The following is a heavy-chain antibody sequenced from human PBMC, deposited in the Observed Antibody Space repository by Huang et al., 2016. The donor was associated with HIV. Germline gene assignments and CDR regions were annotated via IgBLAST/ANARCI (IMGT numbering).Heavy chain of an antibody. CDR2: ISYDGSNK. Sequence: QVQLVESGGGVVQPGRSLRLSCAASGFIFSNYGMHWVRQAPGKGLEWVAVISYDGSNKYYTDSVKGRFSISRDNSKNTLYLQMNNLRAEDTAVYYCALKGDSSGWEYFRHWGQGTLVTVSS. V-gene: IGHV3-30*03. CDR1: GFIFSNYG. J-gene: IGHJ1*01. D-gene: IGHD6-19*01. CDR3: ALKGDSSGWEYFRH.